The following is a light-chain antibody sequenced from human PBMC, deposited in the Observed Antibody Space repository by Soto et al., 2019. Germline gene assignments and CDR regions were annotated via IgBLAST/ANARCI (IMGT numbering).Light chain of an antibody. J-gene: IGKJ1*01. Sequence: EIVMTQSPATLSVSPGERATLSCRASQSVSSNLAWYQQKPGQAPRLLIYGASTRATCIPARFSGSGSGTEFTITISSLQSEDFAVYYCQQYNNWPRWTFGQGTKVEIQ. CDR3: QQYNNWPRWT. CDR1: QSVSSN. V-gene: IGKV3-15*01. CDR2: GAS.